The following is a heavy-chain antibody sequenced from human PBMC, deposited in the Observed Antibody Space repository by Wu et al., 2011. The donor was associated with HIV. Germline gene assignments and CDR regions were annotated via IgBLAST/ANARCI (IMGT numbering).Heavy chain of an antibody. CDR3: ARDFGGDGDS. D-gene: IGHD2-21*01. V-gene: IGHV1-69*14. J-gene: IGHJ4*02. Sequence: QVQLVQSGTEVKKPGSSVRVSCKASGGSFDTFGISWVRQAPGQGLEWMGGIIPIFGTANYAQKFQGRVTITADKSTSTAYMELSSLRSEDTAMYYCARDFGGDGDSWGQGTLVTVSS. CDR1: GGSFDTFG. CDR2: IIPIFGTA.